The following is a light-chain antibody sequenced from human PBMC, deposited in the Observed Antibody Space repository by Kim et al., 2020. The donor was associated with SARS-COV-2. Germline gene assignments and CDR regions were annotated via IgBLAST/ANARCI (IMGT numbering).Light chain of an antibody. J-gene: IGLJ2*01. V-gene: IGLV3-9*01. CDR1: NVGVKS. Sequence: VSVALGQTARIPCGGKNVGVKSVHWYQQKPGQAPAVVIYRDVNRPSGIPERFSGSKAGNTATLTINRAQAEDEADYYCQVWDSSVVFGGGTQLTVL. CDR2: RDV. CDR3: QVWDSSVV.